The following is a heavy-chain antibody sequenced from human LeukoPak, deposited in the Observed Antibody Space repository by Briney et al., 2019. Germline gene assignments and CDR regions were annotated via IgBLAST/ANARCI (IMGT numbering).Heavy chain of an antibody. D-gene: IGHD2-2*01. CDR2: IYYSGST. Sequence: SQTLSLTCTVSGGSISSGGYYWSWIRQHPGKGLEWIGYIYYSGSTYYNPSLKSRVTISVDTSKNQFSLKLSSVTAADTAVYYCARDGQIRYCSSTSCFSPTANWFDPWGQGTLVTVSS. CDR1: GGSISSGGYY. J-gene: IGHJ5*02. V-gene: IGHV4-31*03. CDR3: ARDGQIRYCSSTSCFSPTANWFDP.